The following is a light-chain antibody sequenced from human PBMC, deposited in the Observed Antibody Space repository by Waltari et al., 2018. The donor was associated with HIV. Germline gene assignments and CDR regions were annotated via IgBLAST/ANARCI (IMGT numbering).Light chain of an antibody. Sequence: QSVLTQPPSASGTPGQRVTISCSGSSSNIGSNTVNWYQQLPGTAPKLLIYSNTQRPSVFPDRFSGSNSGTSASLAISGLQSEDEADYYCAAWDDSLNGWVFGGGTKLTVL. J-gene: IGLJ3*02. V-gene: IGLV1-44*01. CDR1: SSNIGSNT. CDR2: SNT. CDR3: AAWDDSLNGWV.